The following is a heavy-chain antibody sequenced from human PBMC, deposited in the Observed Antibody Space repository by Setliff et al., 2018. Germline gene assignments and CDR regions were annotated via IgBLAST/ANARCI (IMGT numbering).Heavy chain of an antibody. Sequence: SETLSLTCTVSGASINSHYWSWIRQPPGKGLEWIGLFFYSGDSRYNPSLKSRVTMSVDASTNQFSLKLSSVTAADTAIYYCARDRSYYASGSFTKWFDYWGQGTLVTVSS. J-gene: IGHJ4*02. CDR3: ARDRSYYASGSFTKWFDY. V-gene: IGHV4-59*11. CDR1: GASINSHY. CDR2: FFYSGDS. D-gene: IGHD3-10*01.